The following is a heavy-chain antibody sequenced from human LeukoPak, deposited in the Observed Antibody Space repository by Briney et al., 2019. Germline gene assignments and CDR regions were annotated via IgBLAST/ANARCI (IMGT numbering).Heavy chain of an antibody. V-gene: IGHV4-59*08. J-gene: IGHJ4*02. CDR3: ARRGGHGGSFDY. Sequence: SETLSLTCTVSGGSIGGYYWSWIRQPPGKGLEWIGYIYYSGSGSTNYNPSLKSRVTISVDTSKNQFSLKLSSVTAADTAVYYCARRGGHGGSFDYWGQGTLVTVSS. CDR1: GGSIGGYY. D-gene: IGHD4-23*01. CDR2: IYYSGSGST.